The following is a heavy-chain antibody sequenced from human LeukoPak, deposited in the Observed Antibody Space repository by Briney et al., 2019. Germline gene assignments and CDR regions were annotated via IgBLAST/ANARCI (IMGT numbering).Heavy chain of an antibody. CDR2: ISSSGGTI. D-gene: IGHD3-10*01. CDR3: ASRPPPSRGPYDY. V-gene: IGHV3-48*03. J-gene: IGHJ4*02. Sequence: PGGSLRLSCAASGFTFSNYEMNWVRQAPGKGLEWVPYISSSGGTIYYADSVKGRFTISRDNAKNSLYLQMHSLRAEDTAVYYCASRPPPSRGPYDYWGQGTLVTVSS. CDR1: GFTFSNYE.